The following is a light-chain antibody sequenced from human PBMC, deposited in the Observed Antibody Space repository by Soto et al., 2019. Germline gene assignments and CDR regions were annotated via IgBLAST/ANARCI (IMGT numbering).Light chain of an antibody. J-gene: IGKJ5*01. Sequence: DIVMTQSPDSLAVSLGERATINCKSSQSVLYSSNNKNYLAWYQQKPGQPPKLLIYWASTRESGVPDRFSGSGSGTDFTLTISSLQAEDVAVYYCQQSYSTLITFGQGTRLEI. CDR1: QSVLYSSNNKNY. V-gene: IGKV4-1*01. CDR3: QQSYSTLIT. CDR2: WAS.